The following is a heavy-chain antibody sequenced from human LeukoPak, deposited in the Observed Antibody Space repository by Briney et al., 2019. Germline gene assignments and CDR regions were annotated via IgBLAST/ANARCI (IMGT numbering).Heavy chain of an antibody. V-gene: IGHV3-53*01. J-gene: IGHJ4*02. Sequence: GGSLRLSCAASGFTVSNSYVSWVRQAPGKGLEWVSGIYSGGTTYYRDSVKGRFTISRDNSKNTLYLQMNSLRAEDTAVYYCARDFSGALWFGEPRGQGTLVTVSS. CDR1: GFTVSNSY. D-gene: IGHD3-10*01. CDR3: ARDFSGALWFGEP. CDR2: IYSGGTT.